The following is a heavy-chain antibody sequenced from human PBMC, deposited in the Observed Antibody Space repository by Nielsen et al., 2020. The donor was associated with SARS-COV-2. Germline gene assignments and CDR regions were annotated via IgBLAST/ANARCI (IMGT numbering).Heavy chain of an antibody. J-gene: IGHJ4*02. D-gene: IGHD2-15*01. CDR1: GYTFAGYY. Sequence: VKVSCKASGYTFAGYYLHWVRRVPGQGLEWMGWISGYNGNTNYAQNLQGRVTMTTDTSTTTAYMELRSLRSDDTATYYCVRDGRYCSGGTCYHLFDYWGQGTLVTVSS. CDR3: VRDGRYCSGGTCYHLFDY. CDR2: ISGYNGNT. V-gene: IGHV1-18*01.